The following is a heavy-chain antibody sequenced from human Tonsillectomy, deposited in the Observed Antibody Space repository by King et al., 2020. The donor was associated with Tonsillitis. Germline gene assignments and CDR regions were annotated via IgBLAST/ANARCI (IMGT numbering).Heavy chain of an antibody. D-gene: IGHD2/OR15-2a*01. CDR2: IFPGDSDT. V-gene: IGHV5-51*01. J-gene: IGHJ6*02. CDR1: GYSFSDNW. Sequence: VQLVESGAEVKKPGESLKISCKASGYSFSDNWIGWVRQMPGKGLEYMAIIFPGDSDTRYSPSFQYQVTISVDKSISTAHLQWGSLKASDTAIYYCARHLWDPGGIVVWGQGTTVTVSS. CDR3: ARHLWDPGGIVV.